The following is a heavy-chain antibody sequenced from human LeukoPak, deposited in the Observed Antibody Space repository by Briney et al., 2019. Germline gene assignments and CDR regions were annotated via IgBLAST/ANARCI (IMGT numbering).Heavy chain of an antibody. CDR3: ARDQGFLEWKEDV. J-gene: IGHJ6*04. CDR1: GFTFSNYA. Sequence: NPGGSLRLSCAASGFTFSNYAMNWVRQAPGKGLEWVSSISSSSSYIYYADSVKGRFTISRDNAKNSLYLQMNSLRAEDTAVYYCARDQGFLEWKEDVWGKGTTVTVSS. V-gene: IGHV3-21*01. D-gene: IGHD3-3*01. CDR2: ISSSSSYI.